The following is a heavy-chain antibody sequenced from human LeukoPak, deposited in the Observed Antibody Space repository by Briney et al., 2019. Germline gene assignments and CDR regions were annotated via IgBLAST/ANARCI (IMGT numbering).Heavy chain of an antibody. J-gene: IGHJ4*02. CDR3: ARDKIEGPTKLDY. Sequence: GGSLRLSCAAPGFTFSTYWMTWVRQAPGKGLEWVANIKQDESQKYYVDSVKGRFTISRDNAKNSLYLQMNSLRAEDTTVYYCARDKIEGPTKLDYWGQGILVTVSS. CDR2: IKQDESQK. V-gene: IGHV3-7*01. D-gene: IGHD1/OR15-1a*01. CDR1: GFTFSTYW.